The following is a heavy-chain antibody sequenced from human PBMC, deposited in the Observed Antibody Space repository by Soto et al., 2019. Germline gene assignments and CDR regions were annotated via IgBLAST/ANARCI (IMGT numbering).Heavy chain of an antibody. D-gene: IGHD3-10*01. CDR1: GGSISGYY. J-gene: IGHJ6*02. CDR3: ARDRIGYGMDV. CDR2: IYYSGST. Sequence: SETLSLTCTVSGGSISGYYWSWIRQPPGKGLEWIGYIYYSGSTNYNPSLKSRVTISVDTSKNQFSLKLSSVTAADTAVYYCARDRIGYGMDVWGQGTTVTVSS. V-gene: IGHV4-59*01.